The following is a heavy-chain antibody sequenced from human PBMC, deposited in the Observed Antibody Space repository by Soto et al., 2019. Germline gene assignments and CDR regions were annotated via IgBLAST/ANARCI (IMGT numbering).Heavy chain of an antibody. D-gene: IGHD3-10*01. CDR3: AHSGSYGSGSYSLDY. V-gene: IGHV4-34*01. CDR1: GGSFSGYY. Sequence: SETLSLTCAVYGGSFSGYYWSWIRQPPGKGLEWIGEINHSGSTNYNPSLKSRVTISVDTSKNHFSLKMSSVTAADTAVYYCAHSGSYGSGSYSLDYWGQGTLVTVSS. CDR2: INHSGST. J-gene: IGHJ4*02.